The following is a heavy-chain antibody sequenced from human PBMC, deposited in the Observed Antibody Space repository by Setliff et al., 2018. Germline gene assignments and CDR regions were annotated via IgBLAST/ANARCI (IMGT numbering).Heavy chain of an antibody. CDR1: GYSFTSYW. V-gene: IGHV5-51*01. CDR2: IYPGDSDT. D-gene: IGHD5-18*01. CDR3: ARVTPDYYYYYGMDV. J-gene: IGHJ6*02. Sequence: GESLKISCKGSGYSFTSYWIGWVRQMPGKGLEWMGIIYPGDSDTRYSPSFQGQVTISADKSISTAYLQWSILKASDTAMYYCARVTPDYYYYYGMDVWGQGTTVTVSS.